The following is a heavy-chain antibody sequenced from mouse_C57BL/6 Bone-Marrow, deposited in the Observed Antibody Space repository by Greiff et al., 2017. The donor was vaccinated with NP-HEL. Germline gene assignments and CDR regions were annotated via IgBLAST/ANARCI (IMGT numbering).Heavy chain of an antibody. CDR1: GYSITSGYY. J-gene: IGHJ4*01. V-gene: IGHV3-6*01. CDR3: ARDYYSNAYAMDY. D-gene: IGHD2-5*01. Sequence: ESGPGLVKPSQSLSLTCSVTGYSITSGYYWNWIRQFPGNKLEWMGYISYDGSNNYNPSLKNRISITRDTSKNQFFLKLNSVTTEDTATYYCARDYYSNAYAMDYWGQGTSVTVSS. CDR2: ISYDGSN.